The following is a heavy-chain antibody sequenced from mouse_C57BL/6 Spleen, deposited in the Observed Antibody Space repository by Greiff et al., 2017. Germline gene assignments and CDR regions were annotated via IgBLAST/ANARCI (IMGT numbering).Heavy chain of an antibody. V-gene: IGHV1-63*01. J-gene: IGHJ2*01. CDR2: IYPGGGYT. Sequence: QVHVKQSGAELVRPGTSVKMSCKASGYTFTNYWIGWAKQRPGHGLEWIGDIYPGGGYTNYNEKFKGKATLTADKSSSTAYMQFSSLTSEDSAIYYCARRGNYGSSLDYWGQGTTLTVSS. CDR3: ARRGNYGSSLDY. D-gene: IGHD1-1*01. CDR1: GYTFTNYW.